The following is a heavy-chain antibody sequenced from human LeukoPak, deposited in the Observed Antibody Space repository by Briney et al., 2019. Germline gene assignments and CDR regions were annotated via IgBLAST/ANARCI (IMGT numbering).Heavy chain of an antibody. V-gene: IGHV4-59*01. J-gene: IGHJ3*01. Sequence: SEALSLTCTVFGGPITGYYWSWIRQPPGKGPEWIGYVSYRGSTNYNPSLKSRVTISVDTSKNQFSLKLSSVTAADTAVYYCARPYSSNWYDAFHFWGQGTMVTVSS. CDR1: GGPITGYY. CDR2: VSYRGST. CDR3: ARPYSSNWYDAFHF. D-gene: IGHD6-13*01.